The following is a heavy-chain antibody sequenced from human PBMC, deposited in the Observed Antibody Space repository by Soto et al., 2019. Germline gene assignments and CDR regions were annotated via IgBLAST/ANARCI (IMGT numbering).Heavy chain of an antibody. CDR2: ITASNGNT. V-gene: IGHV1-18*04. CDR3: ARGNSYGSYWYFDL. CDR1: GFSFSTYA. D-gene: IGHD5-18*01. Sequence: PSLQLSCKSSGFSFSTYAMTWVRQAPRQGLEWMVWITASNGNTHYAQNLQGRVTMTTDTSTSTAYMELWRLSSDDTAVYYCARGNSYGSYWYFDLWGRRTLVT. J-gene: IGHJ2*01.